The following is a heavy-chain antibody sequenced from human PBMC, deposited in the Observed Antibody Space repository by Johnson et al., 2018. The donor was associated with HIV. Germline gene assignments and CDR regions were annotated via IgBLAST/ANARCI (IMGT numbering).Heavy chain of an antibody. J-gene: IGHJ3*02. V-gene: IGHV3-30*04. CDR2: ISKDGANN. D-gene: IGHD3-9*01. CDR3: ARDPDWSAFDI. CDR1: GFIFSNYP. Sequence: QVQLVESGGGVVQPGKSLRLSCAASGFIFSNYPMHWVRQAPGKGLEWVAVISKDGANNYHADSVKGRFTISRDNTKNSLYLQMDSLRVDDTAVYYCARDPDWSAFDIWGQGTMVTVSS.